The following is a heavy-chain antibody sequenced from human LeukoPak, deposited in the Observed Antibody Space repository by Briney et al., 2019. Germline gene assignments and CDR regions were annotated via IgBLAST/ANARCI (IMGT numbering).Heavy chain of an antibody. J-gene: IGHJ4*02. CDR2: ISGSGVRT. D-gene: IGHD2-2*01. CDR3: AKDRTYCSSSSCYGTYYLDY. Sequence: GGSLRLSCAAFGFTFSNYDMNWVRQAPGKGLEWVSGISGSGVRTYYSDSMRGRFTIYRDNSKKTLYLQMNRVRAEDTAVYFCAKDRTYCSSSSCYGTYYLDYWGQGTLVTVSS. CDR1: GFTFSNYD. V-gene: IGHV3-23*01.